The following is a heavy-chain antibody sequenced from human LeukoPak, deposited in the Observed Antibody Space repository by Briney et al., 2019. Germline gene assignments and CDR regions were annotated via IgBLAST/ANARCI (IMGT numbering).Heavy chain of an antibody. CDR2: IYYSGST. CDR1: GGSISSYY. D-gene: IGHD3-10*01. CDR3: ARIPPSRVRGVIPIVYMDV. Sequence: SETLSLTCTVSGGSISSYYWSWIRQPPGKGLEWIGYIYYSGSTNYNPSLKSRVTISVDTSKNQFSLKLSSVTAADTAVYYCARIPPSRVRGVIPIVYMDVWGKGTTVTISS. J-gene: IGHJ6*03. V-gene: IGHV4-59*01.